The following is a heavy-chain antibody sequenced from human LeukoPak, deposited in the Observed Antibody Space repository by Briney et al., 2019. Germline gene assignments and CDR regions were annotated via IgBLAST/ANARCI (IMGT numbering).Heavy chain of an antibody. CDR1: GFTFSSYA. V-gene: IGHV3-23*01. D-gene: IGHD3-3*01. J-gene: IGHJ6*02. CDR3: AKAIRFLEWLLLVGMDV. Sequence: GGSLRLSCAASGFTFSSYAMSWVRQAPGKGLEWVSAISGSGGSTYCADSVKGRFTISRDNSKNTLYLQMNSLRAEDTAVYYCAKAIRFLEWLLLVGMDVWGQGTTVTVSS. CDR2: ISGSGGST.